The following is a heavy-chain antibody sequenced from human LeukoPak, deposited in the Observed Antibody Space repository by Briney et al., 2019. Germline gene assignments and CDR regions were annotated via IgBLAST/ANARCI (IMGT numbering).Heavy chain of an antibody. CDR1: GYTFTTTY. V-gene: IGHV1-18*01. CDR2: VSAYNGKT. Sequence: ASVKVSCKTSGYTFTTTYINWVRQAAGQGLEWMGWVSAYNGKTSYAQKFQGRVTMTIDTSTTTAYMDLTILTFDDTAVYYCARGGTYYPCIDYWGQGTLVTVSS. CDR3: ARGGTYYPCIDY. D-gene: IGHD1-26*01. J-gene: IGHJ4*02.